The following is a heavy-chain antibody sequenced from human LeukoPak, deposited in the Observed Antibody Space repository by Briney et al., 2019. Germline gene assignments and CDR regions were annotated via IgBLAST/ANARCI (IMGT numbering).Heavy chain of an antibody. Sequence: SETLSLTCTVSGGSISSSSYYWGWIRQPPGKGLEWIGSIYYSGSTYYNPSLKSRVTISVDTSKNQFSLKLSSVTAADTAVYYCASARSGWSLNYYYYYMDVWGKGTTVTVSS. V-gene: IGHV4-39*07. CDR2: IYYSGST. CDR3: ASARSGWSLNYYYYYMDV. D-gene: IGHD6-19*01. CDR1: GGSISSSSYY. J-gene: IGHJ6*03.